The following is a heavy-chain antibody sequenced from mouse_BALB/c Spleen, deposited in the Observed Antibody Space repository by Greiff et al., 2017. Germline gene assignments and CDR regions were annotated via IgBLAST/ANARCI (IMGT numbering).Heavy chain of an antibody. V-gene: IGHV5-17*02. CDR2: ISSGSSTI. D-gene: IGHD2-4*01. CDR3: ARSAGYYDYFYWYFDV. CDR1: GFTFSSFG. J-gene: IGHJ1*01. Sequence: EVQVVESGGGLVQPGGSRKLSCAASGFTFSSFGMHWVRQAPEKGLEWVAYISSGSSTIYYADTVKGRFTISRDNPKNTLFLQMTSLRSEDTAMYYCARSAGYYDYFYWYFDVWGAGTTVTVSS.